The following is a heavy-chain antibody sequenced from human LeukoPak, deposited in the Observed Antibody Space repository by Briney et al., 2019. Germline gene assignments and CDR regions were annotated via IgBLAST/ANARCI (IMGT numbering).Heavy chain of an antibody. D-gene: IGHD4-11*01. CDR2: ISSSSSYI. V-gene: IGHV3-11*06. Sequence: GGSLRLSCAASGFTFDDFYMTWIRQAPGKGLEWVSSISSSSSYIYYADSVKGRFTISRDNAKDSLYLQMNSLRAEDTAVYYCARVATTVTTGIWGQGTLVTVSS. CDR3: ARVATTVTTGI. CDR1: GFTFDDFY. J-gene: IGHJ4*02.